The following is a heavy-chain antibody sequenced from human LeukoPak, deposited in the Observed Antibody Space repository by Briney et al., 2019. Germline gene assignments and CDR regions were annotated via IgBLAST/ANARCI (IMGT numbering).Heavy chain of an antibody. J-gene: IGHJ1*01. D-gene: IGHD6-13*01. CDR3: AIQISSSWPARDAEYFQH. CDR1: GFTFTSYA. Sequence: PGGSLRLSCAASGFTFTSYAMSWVRQAPGKGLEWVSSISGSGGSTYYADSVKGRFTISRDNSKNTLYLQMNNLRAEDTAVFYCAIQISSSWPARDAEYFQHWGQGTLVTVSS. CDR2: ISGSGGST. V-gene: IGHV3-23*01.